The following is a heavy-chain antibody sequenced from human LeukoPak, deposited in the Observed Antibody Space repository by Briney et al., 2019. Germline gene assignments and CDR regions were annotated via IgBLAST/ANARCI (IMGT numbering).Heavy chain of an antibody. Sequence: GGSLALSCAASGFTFSSYEMNWVRQAPGKGLEWVSYISSSGSTIYYADSVKGRFTISRDNAKNSLYLQLNSLRVEDTAVYYCAGTDYYGSGRPMGVWGKGTTVTISS. CDR2: ISSSGSTI. D-gene: IGHD3-10*01. CDR3: AGTDYYGSGRPMGV. V-gene: IGHV3-48*03. CDR1: GFTFSSYE. J-gene: IGHJ6*03.